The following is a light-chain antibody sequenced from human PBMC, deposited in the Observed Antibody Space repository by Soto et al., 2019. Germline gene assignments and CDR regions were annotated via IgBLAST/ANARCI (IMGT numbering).Light chain of an antibody. V-gene: IGKV3-15*01. Sequence: EIVMTQSPAALSVSPGERATLSCRASQSVSSNFAWYQQKPGQAPRLLIYGASTRATGIPARFSGSGSGTEFTLTISSLQSEDFAVYYCQHYNNLPRTFGQGTKVESK. J-gene: IGKJ1*01. CDR2: GAS. CDR3: QHYNNLPRT. CDR1: QSVSSN.